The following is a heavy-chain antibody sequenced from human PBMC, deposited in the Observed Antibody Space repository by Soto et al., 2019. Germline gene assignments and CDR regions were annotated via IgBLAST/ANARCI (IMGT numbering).Heavy chain of an antibody. CDR3: ANHDYGGNRV. Sequence: VGSLRLSCAASGFTVSNYSMNWIRQAPGKGLEWVSSISRSSPHMFYADSVRGRFTISRDNAKNSVYLQMNSLRAEDTAVYYCANHDYGGNRVWGQGTLVTVSS. J-gene: IGHJ4*02. CDR2: ISRSSPHM. CDR1: GFTVSNYS. D-gene: IGHD5-12*01. V-gene: IGHV3-21*01.